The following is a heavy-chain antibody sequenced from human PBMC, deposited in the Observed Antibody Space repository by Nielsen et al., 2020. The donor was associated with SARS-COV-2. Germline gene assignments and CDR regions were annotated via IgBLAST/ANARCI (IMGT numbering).Heavy chain of an antibody. V-gene: IGHV3-11*04. CDR1: GFIFSDFY. CDR2: ISSRATTI. D-gene: IGHD2-15*01. J-gene: IGHJ3*01. Sequence: GGSLRLSCAGSGFIFSDFYMGWIRQVPGKGLQWVSYISSRATTIYYRDSVKGRFTISRDNAKTSLYLQMSSLRAEDTAIYYCARYCNAGNCSVGAFDVWGQGTMVTVSS. CDR3: ARYCNAGNCSVGAFDV.